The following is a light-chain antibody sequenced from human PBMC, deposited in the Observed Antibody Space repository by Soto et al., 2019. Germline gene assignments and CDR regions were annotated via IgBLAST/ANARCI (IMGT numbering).Light chain of an antibody. Sequence: QSVLTQPPSASGSPGQSVTISCTGTSSDVGGYKYVSWYQQHPGKAPKLMIYEVSKRPSGVPDRFSGSKSGNTASLTVSGLQAEDEADYYCSSYAGSNIWVFGAGTKLTVL. CDR1: SSDVGGYKY. J-gene: IGLJ3*02. CDR2: EVS. CDR3: SSYAGSNIWV. V-gene: IGLV2-8*01.